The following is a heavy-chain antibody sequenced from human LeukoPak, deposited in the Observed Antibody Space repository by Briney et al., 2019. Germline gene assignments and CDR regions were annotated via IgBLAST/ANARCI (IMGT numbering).Heavy chain of an antibody. D-gene: IGHD3-10*01. CDR2: IIPILGIA. J-gene: IGHJ4*02. V-gene: IGHV1-69*04. CDR3: ARDQGFGELLFPFDY. Sequence: ASVKVSCKASGGTFSSYAISWVRQAPGQGLEWMGRIIPILGIANYAQKVQGRVRITADKSTSTAYMALSSLRSEETAVYYCARDQGFGELLFPFDYWGQGPLVTVSS. CDR1: GGTFSSYA.